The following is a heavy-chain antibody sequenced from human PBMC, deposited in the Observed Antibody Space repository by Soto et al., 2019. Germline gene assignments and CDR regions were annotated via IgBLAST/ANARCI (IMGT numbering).Heavy chain of an antibody. J-gene: IGHJ4*02. CDR2: MNPNSGRT. Sequence: QVQLVQSGAEVRKPGASVKVSCKTSGYTFTDYDINWVRQAPGQGLEWVGRMNPNSGRTDYAQKLEGRVTMTRDISKSTAYMELSSLGYDDTAVYFCSTWGRNGWYTGFFWGQGTLVTVSS. D-gene: IGHD6-19*01. V-gene: IGHV1-8*02. CDR3: STWGRNGWYTGFF. CDR1: GYTFTDYD.